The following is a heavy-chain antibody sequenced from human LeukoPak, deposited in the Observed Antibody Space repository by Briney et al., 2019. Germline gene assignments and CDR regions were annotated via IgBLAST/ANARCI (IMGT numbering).Heavy chain of an antibody. Sequence: VGSLRLSCAASGFTFSSYGMHWVRQAPGKGLEWVAFIRYDGSNKYYADSVKGRFTISRDNSKNTLYLQMNSLRAEDTAVYYCAKIGTTGTPDAFDIWGQGTMVTVSS. D-gene: IGHD1-1*01. CDR1: GFTFSSYG. CDR3: AKIGTTGTPDAFDI. CDR2: IRYDGSNK. J-gene: IGHJ3*02. V-gene: IGHV3-30*02.